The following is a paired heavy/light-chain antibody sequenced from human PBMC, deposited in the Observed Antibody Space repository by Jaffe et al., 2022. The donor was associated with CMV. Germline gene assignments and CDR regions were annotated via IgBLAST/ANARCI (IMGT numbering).Light chain of an antibody. CDR1: RTVTTY. CDR2: DVS. Sequence: IVLTQSPATLSVSPGERATLSCRASRTVTTYLAWYQQKPAQAPRLLLYDVSNRATGVPARFSGSRSGTDFTLTIDTVQPEDLAVYYCQQRSNYITFGQGTRLEI. CDR3: QQRSNYIT. V-gene: IGKV3-11*01. J-gene: IGKJ5*01.
Heavy chain of an antibody. J-gene: IGHJ4*02. D-gene: IGHD5-12*01. CDR1: GFNFSTYT. V-gene: IGHV3-21*06. Sequence: EMQLVESGGGLVKPGGSLRLSCTASGFNFSTYTMNWVRQAPGTGLEWVASIGSRSTNVLYADSLNGRLTISRDNPTNSLHLHLNSLRSEDTAIYYCARAPRGAYTGYPAPFFDFWGQGIAVTVSS. CDR2: IGSRSTNV. CDR3: ARAPRGAYTGYPAPFFDF.